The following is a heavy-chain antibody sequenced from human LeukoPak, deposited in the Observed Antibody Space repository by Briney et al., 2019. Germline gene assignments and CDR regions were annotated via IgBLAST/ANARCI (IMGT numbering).Heavy chain of an antibody. J-gene: IGHJ6*02. CDR2: IHTSGST. CDR1: GGSISTYY. V-gene: IGHV4-4*07. D-gene: IGHD2-2*01. Sequence: SETLSLTCTVSGGSISTYYWSWIRQPAGKGLEWIGRIHTSGSTNYNPSLNSRVTMSVDTSKNQFSLKLSSVTAADTAVYYCARGVCSSTSCYAEDGMDVWGQGTTVTVSS. CDR3: ARGVCSSTSCYAEDGMDV.